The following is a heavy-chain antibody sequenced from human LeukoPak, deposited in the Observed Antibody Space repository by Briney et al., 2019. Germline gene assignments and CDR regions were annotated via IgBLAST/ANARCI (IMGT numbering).Heavy chain of an antibody. V-gene: IGHV3-21*01. CDR2: ISSSSSYI. CDR1: GFTFSSYS. J-gene: IGHJ5*02. D-gene: IGHD1-26*01. CDR3: ARDPQSGSYLGWFDP. Sequence: GGSLRLSCAASGFTFSSYSMNWVRQAPGKGLEWVSSISSSSSYIYYADSVKGRFTISRDNAKNSLYLQMNSLRAEDTAVYYCARDPQSGSYLGWFDPWGQGTLVTVSS.